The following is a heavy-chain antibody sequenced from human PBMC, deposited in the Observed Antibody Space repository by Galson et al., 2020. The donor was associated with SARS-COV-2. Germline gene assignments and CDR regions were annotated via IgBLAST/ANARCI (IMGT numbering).Heavy chain of an antibody. CDR3: ARALAAAAIGRGWFDP. D-gene: IGHD6-13*01. J-gene: IGHJ5*02. CDR2: ISAYNGNT. V-gene: IGHV1-18*01. CDR1: GYTFTSYG. Sequence: ASVKVSCKASGYTFTSYGISWVRPAPGQGLAWMGWISAYNGNTNYAQKLQGRVTMTTDTSTSTAYMEPRSLRSDDTAVYYCARALAAAAIGRGWFDPWGQGTLVTVSS.